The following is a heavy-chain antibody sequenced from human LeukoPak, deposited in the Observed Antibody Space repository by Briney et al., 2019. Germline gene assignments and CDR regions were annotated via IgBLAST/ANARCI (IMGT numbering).Heavy chain of an antibody. J-gene: IGHJ4*02. Sequence: GASVKVSCKASGYTFTSYYMHWVRQAPGQGLEWMGWLSPNSGNTGYAQKFQGRVTITRNTSINTAYMELSSLRSDDTAVYYCARDHGYNFLYWGQGTLVTVSS. CDR2: LSPNSGNT. CDR1: GYTFTSYY. CDR3: ARDHGYNFLY. D-gene: IGHD3-22*01. V-gene: IGHV1-8*01.